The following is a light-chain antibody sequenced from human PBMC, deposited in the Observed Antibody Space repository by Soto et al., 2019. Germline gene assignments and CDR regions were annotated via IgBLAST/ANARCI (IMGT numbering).Light chain of an antibody. Sequence: IVLTQSPGTLYSSPGERVTISCRASQSGSRRYVAWYHQQPGQAPRLLLYGASIRANDSPDRFSGSGTVTDSTLTISRLDPEDFAVYYCQQYGSSPLTFGVGTKVEIK. CDR1: QSGSRRY. CDR3: QQYGSSPLT. J-gene: IGKJ4*01. CDR2: GAS. V-gene: IGKV3-20*01.